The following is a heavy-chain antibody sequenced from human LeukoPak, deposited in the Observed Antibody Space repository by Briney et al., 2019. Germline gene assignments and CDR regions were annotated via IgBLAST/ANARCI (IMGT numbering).Heavy chain of an antibody. V-gene: IGHV3-20*04. CDR2: INWNGGST. CDR1: GFTFSSYG. Sequence: GRSLRLSCAASGFTFSSYGMHRVRQPPGKGLEWVCNINWNGGSTSYADSLKGRLTISRDNAKSSLYLQMNSLRAEDTAMYFCARRMPGDAFDVWGQGTMVTVSS. CDR3: ARRMPGDAFDV. D-gene: IGHD2-2*01. J-gene: IGHJ3*01.